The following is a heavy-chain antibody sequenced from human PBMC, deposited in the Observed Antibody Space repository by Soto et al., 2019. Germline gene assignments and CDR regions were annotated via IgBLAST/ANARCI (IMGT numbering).Heavy chain of an antibody. V-gene: IGHV3-64*01. J-gene: IGHJ6*03. D-gene: IGHD6-6*01. CDR2: ISSNGIGT. CDR1: GFTLSSDA. Sequence: EVQLVESGGGLAQPGGSLRLSCAASGFTLSSDAMDWVRQAPGKGLEYVSGISSNGIGTYYANSVKGRFTISRDNSKNTVYPQMRPEDMAVYYCARRARADYYYMDVWGKGTTVTVS. CDR3: ARRARADYYYMDV.